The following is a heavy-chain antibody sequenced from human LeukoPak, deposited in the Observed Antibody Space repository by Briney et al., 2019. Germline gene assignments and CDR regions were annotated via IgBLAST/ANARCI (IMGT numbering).Heavy chain of an antibody. CDR2: IYYSGST. Sequence: SETLSLTCTVSGGSISSYYWSWIRQPPGKGLEWIGYIYYSGSTNYNPSHKSRVTISVDTSKNQFSLKLSSVTAADTAVYYCAGSLRFHYYYGMDVWGQGTTVTVSS. CDR1: GGSISSYY. J-gene: IGHJ6*02. CDR3: AGSLRFHYYYGMDV. D-gene: IGHD3-3*01. V-gene: IGHV4-59*01.